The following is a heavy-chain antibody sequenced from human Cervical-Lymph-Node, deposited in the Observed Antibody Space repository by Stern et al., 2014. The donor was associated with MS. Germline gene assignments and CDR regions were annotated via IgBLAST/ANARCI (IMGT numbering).Heavy chain of an antibody. CDR2: IHYTGST. Sequence: QVQLQESGPGLVKSSETLSLSCIVSGDSISSSNYYWGWVRQPPGKGLEWIGSIHYTGSTYYNPSLKSRVTISVDTSKNQLSLKLSFVTAADTAVYYCARHSYYYYGMDVWGQGTTVTVSS. CDR1: GDSISSSNYY. J-gene: IGHJ6*02. V-gene: IGHV4-39*01. CDR3: ARHSYYYYGMDV.